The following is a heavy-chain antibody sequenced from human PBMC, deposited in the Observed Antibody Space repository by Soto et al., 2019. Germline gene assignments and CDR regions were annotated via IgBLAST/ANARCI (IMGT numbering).Heavy chain of an antibody. Sequence: GGSLRLSCAASGFTFSSYWMSWVRQAPGKGLEWVANIKQDGSEKYYVDSVKGRFTISRDNAKNSLYLQMNSLRAEDTAVYYCARNPSNDYGDYVGSFDYWGQGTLVTVSS. J-gene: IGHJ4*02. CDR1: GFTFSSYW. D-gene: IGHD4-17*01. CDR3: ARNPSNDYGDYVGSFDY. CDR2: IKQDGSEK. V-gene: IGHV3-7*05.